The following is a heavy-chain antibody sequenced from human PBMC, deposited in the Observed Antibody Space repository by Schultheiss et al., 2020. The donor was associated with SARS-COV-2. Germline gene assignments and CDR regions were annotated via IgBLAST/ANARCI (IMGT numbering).Heavy chain of an antibody. CDR2: ISSIGSDI. V-gene: IGHV3-21*05. J-gene: IGHJ4*02. Sequence: GDSLKISCAASGFAFSSYALHWVRRAPGKGLEWVSYISSIGSDIYYAVSVKGRFTISRDNARNSLYLEMNSLRAEDTAVYYCAREAYYGSGSPTLYVDYWGQGTLVTVSS. CDR1: GFAFSSYA. D-gene: IGHD3-10*01. CDR3: AREAYYGSGSPTLYVDY.